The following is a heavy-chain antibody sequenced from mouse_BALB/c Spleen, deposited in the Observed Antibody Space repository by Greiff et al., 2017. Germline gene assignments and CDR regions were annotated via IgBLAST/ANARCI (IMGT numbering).Heavy chain of an antibody. D-gene: IGHD1-1*01. CDR1: GFTFSSFG. Sequence: EVMLVESGGGLVQPGGSRKLSCAASGFTFSSFGLHWVRQAPEKGLEWVAYISSGSSTIYYADTVKGRFTISRANPKNTLFLQMTSLRSEDTAMYYCASEGHVIYYYGSSYSVGAMDYWGQGTSVTVSS. V-gene: IGHV5-17*02. CDR2: ISSGSSTI. CDR3: ASEGHVIYYYGSSYSVGAMDY. J-gene: IGHJ4*01.